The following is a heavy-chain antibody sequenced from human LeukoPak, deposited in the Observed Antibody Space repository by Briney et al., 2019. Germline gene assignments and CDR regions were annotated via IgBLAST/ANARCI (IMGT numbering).Heavy chain of an antibody. CDR3: ARGALRSGDPSFDY. J-gene: IGHJ4*02. CDR1: GYTFISYA. V-gene: IGHV1-18*01. D-gene: IGHD2-21*01. CDR2: ISFYNGNA. Sequence: ASVKVSCKASGYTFISYAITWVRQAPGQGLEWMGCISFYNGNANYAETVQGRVTMTRDTSTSTAYMELRSLRSDDTAVYYCARGALRSGDPSFDYWGQGTLVTVSS.